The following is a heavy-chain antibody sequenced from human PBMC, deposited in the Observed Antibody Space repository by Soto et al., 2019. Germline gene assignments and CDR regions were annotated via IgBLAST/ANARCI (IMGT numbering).Heavy chain of an antibody. CDR1: GYGYTCCS. V-gene: IGHV1-3*01. CDR3: ARDPLGVVVPAANAFFDY. J-gene: IGHJ4*02. CDR2: INAGNGNT. D-gene: IGHD2-2*01. Sequence: GXSVKVTFKACGYGYTCCSRRWVRHAHGQRLEWMGWINAGNGNTKYSQKFQGRVTITRDTSASTAYMELSSLRSEDTPVYYCARDPLGVVVPAANAFFDYWGQGTLVTVSS.